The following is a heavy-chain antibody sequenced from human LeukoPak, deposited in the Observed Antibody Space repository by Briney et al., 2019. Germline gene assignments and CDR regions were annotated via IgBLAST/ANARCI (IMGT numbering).Heavy chain of an antibody. CDR2: ISSNGSTI. J-gene: IGHJ6*04. CDR1: GFTFSSYE. V-gene: IGHV3-48*03. Sequence: GGSLRLSCAASGFTFSSYEMNWVRQAPGKGLEWVSYISSNGSTIYYADSVKGRFTISRDNAKNSLYLQMNSLRAEDTAVYYCARDQGSGYYYYGMDVWGKGTTVTVSS. D-gene: IGHD2-15*01. CDR3: ARDQGSGYYYYGMDV.